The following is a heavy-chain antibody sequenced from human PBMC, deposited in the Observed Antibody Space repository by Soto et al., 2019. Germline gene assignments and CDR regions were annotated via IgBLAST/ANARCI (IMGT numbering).Heavy chain of an antibody. CDR3: AKVPLLPYYFDY. V-gene: IGHV3-23*01. CDR2: ISASGVST. Sequence: EVQLLDSGGGLAQPGGSLRVSCADSGFIFNNYAMNCVLQAPGEGLQWVAGISASGVSTYYADSVKGRFIIARDNSKNTLVLKMNSLRAEDTAIYYCAKVPLLPYYFDYWGLGTLVTVSS. D-gene: IGHD1-26*01. J-gene: IGHJ4*02. CDR1: GFIFNNYA.